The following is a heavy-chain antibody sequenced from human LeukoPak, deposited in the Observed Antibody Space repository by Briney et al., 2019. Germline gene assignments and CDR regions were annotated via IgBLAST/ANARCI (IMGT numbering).Heavy chain of an antibody. D-gene: IGHD6-13*01. CDR1: GFTFSSYA. CDR3: AREGYSSSWYYFDY. J-gene: IGHJ4*02. CDR2: ISYDGSNK. V-gene: IGHV3-30-3*01. Sequence: GGSLRLSCVASGFTFSSYAMHWVRQAPGKGLEWVAVISYDGSNKYYADSVKGRFTISRDNSKNTLYLQMNSLRAEDTAVYYCAREGYSSSWYYFDYWGQGTLVTVSS.